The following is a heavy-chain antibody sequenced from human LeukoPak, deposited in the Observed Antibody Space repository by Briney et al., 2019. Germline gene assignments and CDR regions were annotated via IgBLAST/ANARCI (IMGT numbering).Heavy chain of an antibody. CDR3: ARDGGGGDYDY. CDR1: GFTFSSYA. Sequence: GGSLRLSCAASGFTFSSYAMHWVRQAPGKGLEYVSAISSNGGSTYYANSVKGRFTISRDNSKNTLYLQMGSLRAEDMAVYYCARDGGGGDYDYWGQGTLVTVSS. J-gene: IGHJ4*02. V-gene: IGHV3-64*01. D-gene: IGHD2-21*01. CDR2: ISSNGGST.